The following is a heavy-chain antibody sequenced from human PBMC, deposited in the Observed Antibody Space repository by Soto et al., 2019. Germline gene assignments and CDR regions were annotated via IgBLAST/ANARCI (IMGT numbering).Heavy chain of an antibody. D-gene: IGHD3-16*02. CDR2: ISSDGSYK. J-gene: IGHJ5*02. CDR1: GFTFSNYG. Sequence: GGSLRLSCAASGFTFSNYGMHWVRQAPGKGLEWVAVISSDGSYKYYADSVKGRFTISRDNSKNTLYMLMNSLRTEDTAIYYCAKDYLSTWGQGT. CDR3: AKDYLST. V-gene: IGHV3-30*18.